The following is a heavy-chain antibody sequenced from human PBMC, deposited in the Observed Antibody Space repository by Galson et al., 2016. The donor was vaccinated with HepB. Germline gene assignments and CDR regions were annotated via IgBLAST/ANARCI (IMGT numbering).Heavy chain of an antibody. CDR1: GYSFLSHA. Sequence: SVKVSCKASGYSFLSHAIDWIRQTTGQGLEWMGWMNPNSGDTYYAKKFQGRVNMTRNIANTTAYMELTTLSSADTAVYYCARGRSPVDYGGVSDGMDLWGQGTTVIVSS. J-gene: IGHJ6*02. D-gene: IGHD4-23*01. CDR2: MNPNSGDT. V-gene: IGHV1-8*01. CDR3: ARGRSPVDYGGVSDGMDL.